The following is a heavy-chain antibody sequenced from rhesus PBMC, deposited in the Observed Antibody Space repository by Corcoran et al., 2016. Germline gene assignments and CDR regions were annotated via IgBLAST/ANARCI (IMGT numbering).Heavy chain of an antibody. CDR1: GYSISSGYG. CDR2: IGGSSGST. CDR3: ARRSSYWYFDL. Sequence: QVQLQESGPGLVKPSETLSLTCAVSGYSISSGYGWSWLRQPPGKGLEWIGYIGGSSGSTNYNPSLKSRVTISKDTSKNQFSLKLSSVTAADTAVYYCARRSSYWYFDLWGPGTPITISS. D-gene: IGHD4-29*01. J-gene: IGHJ2*01. V-gene: IGHV4-127*01.